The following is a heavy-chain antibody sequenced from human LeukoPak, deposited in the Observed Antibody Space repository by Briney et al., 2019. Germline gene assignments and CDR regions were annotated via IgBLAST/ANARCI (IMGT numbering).Heavy chain of an antibody. CDR2: ISWNSGSI. J-gene: IGHJ6*02. Sequence: PGGSLRLSCAASGFTFDDYAMHWVRQAPGKGLEWVSGISWNSGSIGYADSVKGRFTISRDNAKNSLYLQTNSLRAEDTALYYCAKDRSSGWYDYYYYGMDVWGQGTTVTVSS. CDR3: AKDRSSGWYDYYYYGMDV. D-gene: IGHD6-19*01. CDR1: GFTFDDYA. V-gene: IGHV3-9*01.